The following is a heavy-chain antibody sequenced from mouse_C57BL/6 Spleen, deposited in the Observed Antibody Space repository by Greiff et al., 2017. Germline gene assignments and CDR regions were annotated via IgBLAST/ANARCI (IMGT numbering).Heavy chain of an antibody. J-gene: IGHJ2*01. Sequence: QVQLQQPGAELVKPGASVKLSCKASGYTFTSYWMHWVKQRPGQGLEWIGEIDPSDSYTNYNQKFKGKSTLTVDKSSSTAYMQLSSLTSEDSAVYYCARSDYYGSSLGYFDYWGQGTTLTVSS. CDR1: GYTFTSYW. CDR3: ARSDYYGSSLGYFDY. V-gene: IGHV1-69*01. D-gene: IGHD1-1*01. CDR2: IDPSDSYT.